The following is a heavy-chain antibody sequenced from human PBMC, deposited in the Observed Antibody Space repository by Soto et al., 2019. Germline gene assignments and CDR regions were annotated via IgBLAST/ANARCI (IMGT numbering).Heavy chain of an antibody. CDR3: ARGATVTQYDC. Sequence: QVQLQESGPGLVKPSETLSLTCTVSGVSVSSGSFYWAWIRQPRGKGLEWIGFISYSGTTNYNPSLKNRVTISVETAMSQISLMVSSLTASDTALYYCARGATVTQYDCWGQGTLVTVSS. CDR1: GVSVSSGSFY. V-gene: IGHV4-61*01. J-gene: IGHJ4*02. D-gene: IGHD4-17*01. CDR2: ISYSGTT.